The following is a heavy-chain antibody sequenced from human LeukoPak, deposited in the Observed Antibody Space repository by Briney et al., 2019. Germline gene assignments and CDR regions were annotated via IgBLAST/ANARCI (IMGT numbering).Heavy chain of an antibody. CDR3: ARRGYRGTKGAPNWFDP. V-gene: IGHV5-51*01. Sequence: GESLKISCQCSGYIFTSHWIGWVRQLPGKRLEWMGIIYPGDSDTRYSPSFQGQVTISADKSISTAYLQWSSLKASDTAMYYCARRGYRGTKGAPNWFDPWGQGTLVTVSS. D-gene: IGHD5-12*01. CDR2: IYPGDSDT. J-gene: IGHJ5*02. CDR1: GYIFTSHW.